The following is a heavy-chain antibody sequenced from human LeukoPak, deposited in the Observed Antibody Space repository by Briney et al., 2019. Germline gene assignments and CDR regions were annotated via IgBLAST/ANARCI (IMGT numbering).Heavy chain of an antibody. J-gene: IGHJ5*02. CDR3: ARSDSSTIFGAAPWFDP. CDR2: IYTSGST. CDR1: GGSISSGSYY. Sequence: SETLSLTCTVSGGSISSGSYYWSWIRQPAGKGLEWIGRIYTSGSTNYNPSLKSRVTISVDTSKNQFSLKLSSVTAADTAVYYCARSDSSTIFGAAPWFDPWGQGTLVTVSS. D-gene: IGHD3-3*01. V-gene: IGHV4-61*02.